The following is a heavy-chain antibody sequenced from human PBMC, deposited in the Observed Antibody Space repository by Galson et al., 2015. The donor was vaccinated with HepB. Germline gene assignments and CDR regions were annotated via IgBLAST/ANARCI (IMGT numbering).Heavy chain of an antibody. D-gene: IGHD3-16*01. CDR3: ARGLKVSFY. CDR2: INPSGGNT. Sequence: SVKVSCKASGYTFTSYYIHWVRQAPGQGLEWMGIINPSGGNTNYIQKFQGRVAMTRDTSTSTVYMELSSQKSEDTAVYYCARGLKVSFYWGQGTLVTVPS. J-gene: IGHJ4*02. V-gene: IGHV1-46*01. CDR1: GYTFTSYY.